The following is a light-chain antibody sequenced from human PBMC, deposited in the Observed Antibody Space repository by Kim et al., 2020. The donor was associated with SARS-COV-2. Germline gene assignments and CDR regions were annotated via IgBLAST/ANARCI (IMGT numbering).Light chain of an antibody. CDR1: SSDVGGYNY. V-gene: IGLV2-8*01. J-gene: IGLJ2*01. CDR2: EVT. Sequence: GQSGTISCTGTSSDVGGYNYVSWYQQHPGKAPKLMIYEVTKRPSGVPDRFSGSKSGNTASLTVSGLHAEDEADYYCSSYAGSNNLVFGGGTQLTVL. CDR3: SSYAGSNNLV.